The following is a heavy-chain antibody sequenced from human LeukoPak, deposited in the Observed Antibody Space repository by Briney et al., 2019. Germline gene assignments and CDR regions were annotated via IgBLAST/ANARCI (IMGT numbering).Heavy chain of an antibody. D-gene: IGHD2-2*02. Sequence: SETLSLTXTVSGGSISSGDYYWSWIRQPPGKGLEWIGYIYYSGSTYYNPSLKSRVTISVDTSKNQFSLKLSSVTAADTAVYYCARAPTPYCSSTSCYNEGGIFDYWGQGTLVTVSS. V-gene: IGHV4-30-4*08. J-gene: IGHJ4*02. CDR3: ARAPTPYCSSTSCYNEGGIFDY. CDR1: GGSISSGDYY. CDR2: IYYSGST.